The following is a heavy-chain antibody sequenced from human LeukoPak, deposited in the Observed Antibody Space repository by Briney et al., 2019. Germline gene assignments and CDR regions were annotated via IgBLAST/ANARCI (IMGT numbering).Heavy chain of an antibody. Sequence: SVKLSCKASGGTFSSYAISWVRQAPGHGLEWRGGIIPILGIANYAQKFQGRVTITADKSTSTAYMELSSLRSDDTAVYYCAREEVTTILYEEGDAFVIWGQGTMVIVSS. CDR1: GGTFSSYA. D-gene: IGHD3-3*01. J-gene: IGHJ3*02. V-gene: IGHV1-69*10. CDR3: AREEVTTILYEEGDAFVI. CDR2: IIPILGIA.